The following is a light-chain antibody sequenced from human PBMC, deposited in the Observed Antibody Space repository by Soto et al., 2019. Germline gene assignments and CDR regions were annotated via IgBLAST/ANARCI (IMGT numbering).Light chain of an antibody. V-gene: IGLV3-12*01. Sequence: SYELTQPPSVSVATAQMARITCGGNNIGNKPVHLYRQKSGQDPVLVIYSDANRPSGIPERFSGSNPGNTTTLTISRIEAGDETDYYCQVWDSSSDHWVFGGGTKLTVL. CDR1: NIGNKP. CDR3: QVWDSSSDHWV. CDR2: SDA. J-gene: IGLJ3*02.